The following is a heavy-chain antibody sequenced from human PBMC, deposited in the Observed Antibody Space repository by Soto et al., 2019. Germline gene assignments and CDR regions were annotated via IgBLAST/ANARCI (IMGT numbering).Heavy chain of an antibody. CDR2: IYYNGNT. J-gene: IGHJ4*02. CDR1: GGSISSHY. D-gene: IGHD1-26*01. V-gene: IGHV4-59*11. Sequence: SETLSLTCTVSGGSISSHYWSWIRQPPGGGLEWIGYIYYNGNTNYNPSLKSRLTMSVDTSKNQLSLRLNSVTAADTAVYFCARGLLGAYFFDHWGQGTLVTVSS. CDR3: ARGLLGAYFFDH.